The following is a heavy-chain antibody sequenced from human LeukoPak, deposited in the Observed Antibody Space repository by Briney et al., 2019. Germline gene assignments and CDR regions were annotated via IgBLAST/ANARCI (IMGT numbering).Heavy chain of an antibody. CDR1: GFTFSSYS. CDR3: ARGMGSHCSSTSCSPWWFDP. CDR2: ISSSSSYI. D-gene: IGHD2-2*01. J-gene: IGHJ5*02. Sequence: GGSLRPSCAASGFTFSSYSMNWVRQAPGKGLEWVSSISSSSSYIYYADSVKGRFTISRDNAKNSLYLQMNSLRAEDTAVYYCARGMGSHCSSTSCSPWWFDPWGQGTLSPSPQ. V-gene: IGHV3-21*01.